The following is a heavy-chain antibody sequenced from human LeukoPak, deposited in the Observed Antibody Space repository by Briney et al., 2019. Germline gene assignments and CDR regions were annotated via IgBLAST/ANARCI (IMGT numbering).Heavy chain of an antibody. CDR2: IYYSGST. CDR1: GGSISSSIYY. J-gene: IGHJ4*02. CDR3: ARDSAGVL. V-gene: IGHV4-61*05. D-gene: IGHD4/OR15-4a*01. Sequence: SETLSLTCSVSGGSISSSIYYWGWIRQPPGKGLEWIGYIYYSGSTNYNPSLKSRVTISVDTSKNQFSLKLSSVTAADTAVYYCARDSAGVLWGQGTLVTVSS.